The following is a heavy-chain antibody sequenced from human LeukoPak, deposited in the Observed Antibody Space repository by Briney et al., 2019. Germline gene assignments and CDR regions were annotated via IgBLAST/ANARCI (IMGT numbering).Heavy chain of an antibody. V-gene: IGHV4-4*07. CDR3: ATQSLAGNTLCYHY. D-gene: IGHD4-23*01. CDR2: ISPSGST. Sequence: SETLSLTCSVSGDSTSSYYWSWIRQPAGKGLEWIGRISPSGSTTYNPSLKSRLTMSLDTSKKQFSLKLTSVTAADAAVYYCATQSLAGNTLCYHYWGQGTLVTVSS. CDR1: GDSTSSYY. J-gene: IGHJ4*02.